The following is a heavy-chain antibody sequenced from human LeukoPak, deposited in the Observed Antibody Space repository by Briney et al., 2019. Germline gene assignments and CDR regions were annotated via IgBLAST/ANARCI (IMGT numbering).Heavy chain of an antibody. CDR2: INSDGGST. CDR3: ARAGDIVTTMGV. CDR1: GFTFSSYW. J-gene: IGHJ6*02. V-gene: IGHV3-74*01. Sequence: GGSLRLSCAASGFTFSSYWMHWVRHAPGKGLVWVSRINSDGGSTTYADSVKGRFTISRDNAKNTLYLQMNSLRAEDTAVYYCARAGDIVTTMGVGGQGTTVTVAS. D-gene: IGHD5-12*01.